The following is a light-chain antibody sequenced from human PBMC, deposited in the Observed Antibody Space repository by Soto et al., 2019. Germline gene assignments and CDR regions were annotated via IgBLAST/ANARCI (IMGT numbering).Light chain of an antibody. CDR2: GAS. V-gene: IGKV3-11*01. Sequence: EVVLTQSPATLSLSPGERATLSCRASESVTTFVDWYQQKPGQAPSLLIYGASNRATGIPARFSGSGSGTDFTLTISNLEPEDFAVYYCQHHSRWPPCTFGQGTRVEIQ. CDR3: QHHSRWPPCT. CDR1: ESVTTF. J-gene: IGKJ1*01.